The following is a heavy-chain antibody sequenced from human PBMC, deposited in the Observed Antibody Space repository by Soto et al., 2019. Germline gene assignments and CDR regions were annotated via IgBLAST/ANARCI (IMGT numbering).Heavy chain of an antibody. CDR1: GFTFSSYG. D-gene: IGHD4-17*01. CDR3: AKESDDYGDYGLSRMGI. V-gene: IGHV3-30*18. J-gene: IGHJ3*02. CDR2: ISYDGSNK. Sequence: GGSLRLSCAASGFTFSSYGMHWVRQAPGKGLEWVAVISYDGSNKYYADSVKGRFTFSRDNSKNTRYLQMNSLRAEDTAVYYCAKESDDYGDYGLSRMGIWGQGTMVTVSS.